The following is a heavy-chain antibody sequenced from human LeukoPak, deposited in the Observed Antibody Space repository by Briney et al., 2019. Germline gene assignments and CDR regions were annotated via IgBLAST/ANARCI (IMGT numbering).Heavy chain of an antibody. D-gene: IGHD3-22*01. J-gene: IGHJ4*02. CDR1: GFTFSSYY. CDR3: TTAAGDYYDTSGYFFDY. Sequence: PGGSLRLSCAGSGFTFSSYYMNWVRQAPGKGLEWVSYISSSSSTMDYADSVKGRFTISRDNAKNSLYLQMNSLRAEDTAVYYCTTAAGDYYDTSGYFFDYWGQGTLVTVSS. V-gene: IGHV3-48*04. CDR2: ISSSSSTM.